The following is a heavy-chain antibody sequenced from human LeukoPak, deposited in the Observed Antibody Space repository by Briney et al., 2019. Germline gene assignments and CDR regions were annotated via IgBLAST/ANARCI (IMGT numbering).Heavy chain of an antibody. J-gene: IGHJ6*02. V-gene: IGHV3-30*18. D-gene: IGHD2-15*01. CDR3: AKDVVANYYACDGMDV. CDR1: GFNFSTYG. Sequence: QAGGSLRLSCSASGFNFSTYGMHWVRQAPGKGLEWVAVTSFDETYKFYSDSVKGRFSISRDNSKNTLYLQMDSLSVEDTAIYFCAKDVVANYYACDGMDVWGLGTTVTVSS. CDR2: TSFDETYK.